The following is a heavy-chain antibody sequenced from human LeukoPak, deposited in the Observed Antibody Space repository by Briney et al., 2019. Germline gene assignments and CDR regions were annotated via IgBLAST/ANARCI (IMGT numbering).Heavy chain of an antibody. CDR2: ISVYNGNT. CDR1: GYTFTSYG. CDR3: ASELAAAGTPH. J-gene: IGHJ4*02. D-gene: IGHD6-13*01. V-gene: IGHV1-18*01. Sequence: ASVKVSCKASGYTFTSYGISWVRQAPGQGLEWMGWISVYNGNTNYAQKLQGRVSMTTDTSTSTAYMELRSLRSDDTAVYYCASELAAAGTPHWGQGTLVTVSS.